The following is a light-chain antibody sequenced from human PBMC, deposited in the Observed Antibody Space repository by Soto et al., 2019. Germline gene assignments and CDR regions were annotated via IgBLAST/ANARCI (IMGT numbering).Light chain of an antibody. J-gene: IGKJ1*01. Sequence: EIVMTQSPATLSVSPGERATLSCRASQSVSGNLAWYQQKPGQAPRLLIYGASTRATGIPARFSGSGSGTEFTLTISTLQSEDFAVYYCQQYNNWPPVTFGQGTKVEIK. CDR3: QQYNNWPPVT. V-gene: IGKV3-15*01. CDR2: GAS. CDR1: QSVSGN.